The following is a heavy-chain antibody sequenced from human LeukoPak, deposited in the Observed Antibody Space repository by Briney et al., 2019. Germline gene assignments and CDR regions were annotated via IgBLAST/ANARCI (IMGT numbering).Heavy chain of an antibody. J-gene: IGHJ4*02. D-gene: IGHD2-15*01. Sequence: GGSLRLSCAASGFTFSSYAMSWVRQAPRKGLEWVSAISGSGGSTYYADSVKGRFTISRDNSKNTLYLQMNSLRAEDTAVYYCAKVRYCSGGSCYSPSSYYFDYWGQGTLVTVSS. CDR1: GFTFSSYA. CDR2: ISGSGGST. V-gene: IGHV3-23*01. CDR3: AKVRYCSGGSCYSPSSYYFDY.